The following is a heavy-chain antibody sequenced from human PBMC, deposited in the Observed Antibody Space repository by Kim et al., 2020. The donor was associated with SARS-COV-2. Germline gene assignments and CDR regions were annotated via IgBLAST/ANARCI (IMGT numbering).Heavy chain of an antibody. CDR1: GAYFSGYY. Sequence: SETLSLTCTVSGAYFSGYYWTWIRHPPGKGLEWVGVINPYGSTNYNPALKGRGTISVDTSKNQLSLKLRSVTAAATDVYYCARWGRPVDYWGQGTLVTVAS. CDR3: ARWGRPVDY. J-gene: IGHJ4*02. V-gene: IGHV4-34*01. D-gene: IGHD2-15*01. CDR2: INPYGST.